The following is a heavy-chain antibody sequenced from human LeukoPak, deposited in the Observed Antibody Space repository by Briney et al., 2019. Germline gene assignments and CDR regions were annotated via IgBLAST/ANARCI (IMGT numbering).Heavy chain of an antibody. CDR3: AGRVGATWVDY. J-gene: IGHJ4*02. D-gene: IGHD1-26*01. CDR2: LTRSGGDT. Sequence: GGSLRLSCAASGFTFTDYPMSWVRQAPGKGVEWVSALTRSGGDTYHADTVKGRFTISRDNSKDTLYLQMNSLRVEDTAIYYCAGRVGATWVDYWGQGTLVTVSS. V-gene: IGHV3-23*01. CDR1: GFTFTDYP.